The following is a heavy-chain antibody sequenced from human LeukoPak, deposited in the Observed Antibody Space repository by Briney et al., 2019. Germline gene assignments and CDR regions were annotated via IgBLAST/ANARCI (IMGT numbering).Heavy chain of an antibody. Sequence: GGSLRLSCAVSGITLSNYGMSWVRQAPGKGLEWVAGISDSGGSTSYADSVKGRFTISRDNPKNTLYLQMNSLRAEDTAAYFCAKRGAVIRVILVGFHKSAYYFDSWGQGALVTVSS. D-gene: IGHD3-22*01. CDR3: AKRGAVIRVILVGFHKSAYYFDS. CDR2: ISDSGGST. J-gene: IGHJ4*02. CDR1: GITLSNYG. V-gene: IGHV3-23*01.